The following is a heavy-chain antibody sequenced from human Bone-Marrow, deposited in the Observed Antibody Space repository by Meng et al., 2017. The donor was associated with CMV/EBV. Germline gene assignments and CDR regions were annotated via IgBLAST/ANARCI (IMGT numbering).Heavy chain of an antibody. CDR2: IWYDGSNK. J-gene: IGHJ6*02. CDR1: GFTFSSYG. Sequence: GESLKISCAASGFTFSSYGMHWVRQAPGKGLEWVAVIWYDGSNKYYADSVKGRFTITRDNSKNTLYLQMNSLRAEDTAVYYCAKECFEPDYYYYGMDVWGQGTTVTVSS. D-gene: IGHD3-16*01. CDR3: AKECFEPDYYYYGMDV. V-gene: IGHV3-33*06.